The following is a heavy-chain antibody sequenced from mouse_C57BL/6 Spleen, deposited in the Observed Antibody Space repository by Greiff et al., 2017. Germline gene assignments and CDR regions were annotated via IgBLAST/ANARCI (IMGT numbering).Heavy chain of an antibody. Sequence: VQLQQSGPGLVQPSQSLSITCTVSGFSLTSYGVHWVRQSPGKGLEWLGVIWSGGSTDYNAAFISRLSISKDNSKCQVFFKMNSLQADDTAIYYCARGGAGEYYFDYWGQGTTLTVSS. D-gene: IGHD3-3*01. CDR2: IWSGGST. J-gene: IGHJ2*01. CDR1: GFSLTSYG. V-gene: IGHV2-2*01. CDR3: ARGGAGEYYFDY.